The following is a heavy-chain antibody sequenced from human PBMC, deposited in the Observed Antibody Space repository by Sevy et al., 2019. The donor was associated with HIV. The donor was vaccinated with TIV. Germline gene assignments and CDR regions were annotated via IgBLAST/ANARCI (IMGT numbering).Heavy chain of an antibody. D-gene: IGHD2-21*01. CDR3: ARNWAAALVVGGFYYGIDV. CDR1: GFTFSSYE. Sequence: GGSLRLSCAASGFTFSSYEMNWVRQAPGKGLQWVSYISSSGNTIYYVDSVKGRFTISRDNAKNSLYLQMNSLRAEDTAVDYCARNWAAALVVGGFYYGIDVWGQGTTVTVSS. CDR2: ISSSGNTI. V-gene: IGHV3-48*03. J-gene: IGHJ6*02.